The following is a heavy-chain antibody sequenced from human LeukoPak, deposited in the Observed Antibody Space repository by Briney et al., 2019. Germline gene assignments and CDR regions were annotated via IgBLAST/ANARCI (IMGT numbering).Heavy chain of an antibody. V-gene: IGHV4-34*01. CDR1: GVSFSGYY. CDR2: INRSGST. Sequence: PSETLSLTCAVYGVSFSGYYWSWIRQPPGKGLEWVGEINRSGSTNYNPSPKSRVTISVDTSKNQFSLKLSSVTAADTAVYYCARVKRRFLEWLLDYWGQGTLVTVSS. J-gene: IGHJ4*02. D-gene: IGHD3-3*01. CDR3: ARVKRRFLEWLLDY.